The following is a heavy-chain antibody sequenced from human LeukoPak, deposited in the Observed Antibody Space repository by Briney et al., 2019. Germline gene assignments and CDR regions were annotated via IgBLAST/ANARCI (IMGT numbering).Heavy chain of an antibody. D-gene: IGHD3-22*01. J-gene: IGHJ4*02. CDR2: SYYSGST. CDR1: GGSISSYY. V-gene: IGHV4-59*01. CDR3: ARGYYDSSGYYYFDH. Sequence: SETLSLTCTVSGGSISSYYWSWIRQPPGKGLEWIAYSYYSGSTNYNPSLKSRVTISVDTSKNQFSLKLSSVTAADTAVYYCARGYYDSSGYYYFDHWGQGTLVTVSS.